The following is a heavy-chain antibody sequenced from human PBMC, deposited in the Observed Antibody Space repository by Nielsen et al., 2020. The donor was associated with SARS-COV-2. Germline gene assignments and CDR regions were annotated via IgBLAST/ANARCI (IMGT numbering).Heavy chain of an antibody. V-gene: IGHV3-13*01. D-gene: IGHD3-10*01. Sequence: GGSLRLSCAASGFTFDDYAMHWVRQATGKGLECVSAIGTAGDTYYPGSVKGRFTISRENAKNSLYLQMNSLRAGDTAVYYCARGGVRGVINYYMDVWGKGTTVTVSS. J-gene: IGHJ6*03. CDR3: ARGGVRGVINYYMDV. CDR2: IGTAGDT. CDR1: GFTFDDYA.